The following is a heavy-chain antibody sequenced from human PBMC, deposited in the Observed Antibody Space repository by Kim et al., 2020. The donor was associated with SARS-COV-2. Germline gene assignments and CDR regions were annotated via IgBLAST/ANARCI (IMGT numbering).Heavy chain of an antibody. V-gene: IGHV3-9*01. CDR2: ISWNSGSI. CDR3: AKDRFRIAARHISYYYYGMDV. D-gene: IGHD6-6*01. CDR1: GFTFGDYA. J-gene: IGHJ6*02. Sequence: GGSLRLSCAASGFTFGDYAMHWVRQAPGKGLEWVSGISWNSGSIGYADSVKGRFTISRDNAKNSLYLQMNSLRAEDTALYYCAKDRFRIAARHISYYYYGMDVWGQGTTVTVSS.